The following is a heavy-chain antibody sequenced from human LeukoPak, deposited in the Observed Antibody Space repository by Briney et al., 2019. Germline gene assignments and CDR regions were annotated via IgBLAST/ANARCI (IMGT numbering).Heavy chain of an antibody. Sequence: GASVKVSCKASGGTFSSYAISWVRQAPGQGLEWMGGIIPIFGTANYAQKFQGRVTITADESTSTAYMELSSLRSEDTAVYYCALRWLHRQIDYWGQGTLVTVSS. D-gene: IGHD5-24*01. CDR1: GGTFSSYA. V-gene: IGHV1-69*13. CDR2: IIPIFGTA. CDR3: ALRWLHRQIDY. J-gene: IGHJ4*02.